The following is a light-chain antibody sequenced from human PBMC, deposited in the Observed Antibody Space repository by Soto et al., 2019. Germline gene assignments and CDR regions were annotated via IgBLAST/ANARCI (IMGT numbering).Light chain of an antibody. Sequence: EMVLTQSRANLTLSPGQRPNLSCRASPSVTNFLAWYQQKPGQAPRLLIYGAFNRATGIPARFSGSGSGTDFTLTISSLEPEDFAVYYCQQRRNWPLTFGGGTTGDIK. J-gene: IGKJ4*01. V-gene: IGKV3-11*01. CDR3: QQRRNWPLT. CDR1: PSVTNF. CDR2: GAF.